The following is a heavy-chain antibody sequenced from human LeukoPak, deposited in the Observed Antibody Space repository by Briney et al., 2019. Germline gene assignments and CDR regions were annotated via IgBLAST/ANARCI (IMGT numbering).Heavy chain of an antibody. J-gene: IGHJ6*03. D-gene: IGHD2-2*01. CDR1: GGTFSSYA. Sequence: SVKVSCKASGGTFSSYAISWVRQAPGQGLEWMGGIIPIFGTANYAQKFQGRVTITADKSTSTAYMELSSLRHDDLAVYYCARGRGTSGTNRDFYYYYYMDVWGKGTTVTVSS. CDR2: IIPIFGTA. V-gene: IGHV1-69*06. CDR3: ARGRGTSGTNRDFYYYYYMDV.